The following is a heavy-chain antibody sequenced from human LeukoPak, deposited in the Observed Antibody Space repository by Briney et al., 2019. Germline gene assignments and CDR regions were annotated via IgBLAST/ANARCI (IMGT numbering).Heavy chain of an antibody. CDR2: IKQDGSEK. Sequence: GSLRLSCAASGFTFSSYWMSWVRQAPGKGLEWVANIKQDGSEKYYGDSVKGPFTISRDNAKNSLYMQMNSLRAEDTAVYYCARLRTGYCTNGVCYYTFFDYWGQGTLVTVSS. CDR3: ARLRTGYCTNGVCYYTFFDY. D-gene: IGHD2-8*01. V-gene: IGHV3-7*01. CDR1: GFTFSSYW. J-gene: IGHJ4*02.